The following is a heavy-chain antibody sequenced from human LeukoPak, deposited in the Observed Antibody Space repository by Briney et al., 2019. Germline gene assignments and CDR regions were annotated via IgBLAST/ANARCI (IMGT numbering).Heavy chain of an antibody. CDR3: ARERLYYDILTGYYHHNLFGY. D-gene: IGHD3-9*01. V-gene: IGHV1-18*04. CDR2: ISAYNGNT. CDR1: GYTFTSYG. J-gene: IGHJ4*02. Sequence: GASVKVSCKASGYTFTSYGISWVRQAPGQGLEWMGWISAYNGNTNYAQKLQGRVTMTTDTSTSTAYMELRSLRSDDTAVYYCARERLYYDILTGYYHHNLFGYWGQGTLVTVSS.